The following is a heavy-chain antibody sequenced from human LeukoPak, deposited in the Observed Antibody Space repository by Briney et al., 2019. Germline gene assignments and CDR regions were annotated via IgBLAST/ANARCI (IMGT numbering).Heavy chain of an antibody. CDR2: IRYDGSNK. CDR3: ANGKSEDNSGWPRGTF. J-gene: IGHJ4*02. D-gene: IGHD5-12*01. V-gene: IGHV3-30*02. Sequence: GGSLRLSCAASGFTFSSYGMHWVRQAPGKGLEWVAFIRYDGSNKYYADSVKGRFTISRDNSKNTLYLQMNSLRAEDAAVYYCANGKSEDNSGWPRGTFWGQGTLVTVSS. CDR1: GFTFSSYG.